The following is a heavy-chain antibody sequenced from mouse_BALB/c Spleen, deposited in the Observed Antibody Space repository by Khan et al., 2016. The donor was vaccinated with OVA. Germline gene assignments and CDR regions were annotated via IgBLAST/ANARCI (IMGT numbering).Heavy chain of an antibody. CDR3: AREDYYGRTGYAMDY. D-gene: IGHD1-1*01. CDR2: IAPGSGSS. CDR1: GYTFTSYW. J-gene: IGHJ4*01. Sequence: DLVKPGASVKLSCKASGYTFTSYWINWIKQRPGQGLEWIGRIAPGSGSSSYNEMFKGKATLTLDTSSSTAYIQLSSLSSEDSAVYVGAREDYYGRTGYAMDYWGQGTSVTVSS. V-gene: IGHV1S41*01.